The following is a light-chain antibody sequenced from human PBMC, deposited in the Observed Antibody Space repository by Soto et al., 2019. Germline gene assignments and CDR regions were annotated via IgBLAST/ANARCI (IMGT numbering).Light chain of an antibody. CDR1: QSVGSNY. V-gene: IGKV3-20*01. J-gene: IGKJ2*01. CDR2: GAS. CDR3: QQYCSSPPYT. Sequence: EIVLTQSPGTLSLSPGERATLSCRASQSVGSNYLAWYQQKPGQAPRLLIYGASSRASGIPDRFSGSGSGTDFTLTISRLEPEDFAVYYCQQYCSSPPYTFGQGTKLEIK.